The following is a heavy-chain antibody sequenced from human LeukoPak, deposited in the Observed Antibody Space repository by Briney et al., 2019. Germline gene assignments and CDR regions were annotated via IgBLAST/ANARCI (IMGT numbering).Heavy chain of an antibody. V-gene: IGHV3-48*01. D-gene: IGHD1-26*01. CDR3: ARPHIVGATLGAFDI. CDR2: ISHSSSTI. J-gene: IGHJ4*02. CDR1: GFTFSSYS. Sequence: GGSLRLSCAASGFTFSSYSMNWVRQAPGKGLEWVSYISHSSSTIYYADSVKGRFTISRDNAKKSLYLQMNSLRAEDTAVYYCARPHIVGATLGAFDIWGQGTLVTVSS.